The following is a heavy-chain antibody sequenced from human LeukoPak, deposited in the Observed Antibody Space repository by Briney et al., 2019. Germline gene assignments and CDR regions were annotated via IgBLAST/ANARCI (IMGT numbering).Heavy chain of an antibody. CDR2: IIPILGIA. CDR3: ARDFSMVRGVPAY. J-gene: IGHJ4*02. D-gene: IGHD3-10*01. Sequence: SVKVSCKASGGTFSSYTISWVRQAPGQGLEWMGRIIPILGIANYAQKFQGRVTITTDESTSTAYMELSSLRSEDTAVYYCARDFSMVRGVPAYWGQGTLVTVSS. V-gene: IGHV1-69*16. CDR1: GGTFSSYT.